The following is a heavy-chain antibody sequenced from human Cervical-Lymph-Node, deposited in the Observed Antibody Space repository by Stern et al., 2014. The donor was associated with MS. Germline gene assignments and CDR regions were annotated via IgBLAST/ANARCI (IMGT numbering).Heavy chain of an antibody. Sequence: QVQLVESGPGLVKPSQTLSLTCTVSGGSISSDNYYWTWIRQHPGKGLEWIWHLYYSGTTYSHTFLKSRISTTVNTSHTPLLLMMSSVTAAGTAVYYCARDHFTTSLDVWGHGTTVTVS. J-gene: IGHJ6*02. CDR1: GGSISSDNYY. CDR3: ARDHFTTSLDV. CDR2: LYYSGTT. V-gene: IGHV4-31*03. D-gene: IGHD3-22*01.